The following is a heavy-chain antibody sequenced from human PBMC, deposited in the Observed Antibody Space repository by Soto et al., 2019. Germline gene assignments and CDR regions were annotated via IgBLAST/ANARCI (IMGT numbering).Heavy chain of an antibody. J-gene: IGHJ4*02. D-gene: IGHD2-2*01. Sequence: EVMLVESGGGLGQPGGTLKLSCAASGFVFKASSIHWVRQASAKGLEWVGRIRDRAYNYATSYAASVKGSFTISRDDSSYTAFLQMNSLKTEDMGIYSCTRLIRAAQHYWGQGTRVTVSS. CDR1: GFVFKASS. CDR2: IRDRAYNYAT. CDR3: TRLIRAAQHY. V-gene: IGHV3-73*01.